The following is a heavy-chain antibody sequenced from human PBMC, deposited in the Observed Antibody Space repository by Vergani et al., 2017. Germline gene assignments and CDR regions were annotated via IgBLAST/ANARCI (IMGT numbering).Heavy chain of an antibody. CDR1: GYSFTSYW. J-gene: IGHJ5*02. CDR3: ARHSKVFWGDLKSWFDP. V-gene: IGHV5-51*01. D-gene: IGHD3-3*01. Sequence: EVQLVPSGAEVKTPGESLKISCKGSGYSFTSYWIGWVRQLPGKGLEWMGIIYPGDSDTRYSPSFQGQVTISADKSISTAYLQWSSLKASDTAMYYCARHSKVFWGDLKSWFDPWGQGTLVTVSS. CDR2: IYPGDSDT.